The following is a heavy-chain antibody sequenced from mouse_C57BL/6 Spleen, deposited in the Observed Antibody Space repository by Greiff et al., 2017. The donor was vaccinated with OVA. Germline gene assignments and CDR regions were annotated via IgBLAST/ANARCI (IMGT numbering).Heavy chain of an antibody. D-gene: IGHD2-5*01. Sequence: EVQVVESGGGLVKPGGSLKLSCAASGFTFSDYGMHWVRQAPEKGLEWVAYISSGSSTIYYADTVKGRFTISRDNAKNTLFLQMTSLRSEDTAMYYCARTYSNYPDYYAMDYWGQGTSVTVSS. J-gene: IGHJ4*01. CDR2: ISSGSSTI. CDR1: GFTFSDYG. V-gene: IGHV5-17*01. CDR3: ARTYSNYPDYYAMDY.